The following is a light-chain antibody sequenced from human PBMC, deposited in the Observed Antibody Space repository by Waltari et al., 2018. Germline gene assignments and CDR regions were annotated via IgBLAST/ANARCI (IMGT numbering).Light chain of an antibody. V-gene: IGLV2-11*01. J-gene: IGLJ2*01. Sequence: QSALTQPRSVSGSPGQSVTISCTGTSGDVGGYNFVSWYQHHPGKAPKVLIYDVNERPSGVAERFSGSKSGNTASLTISGLQPEDEADYDCCSYAGSYTLIFGGGTKLTVL. CDR1: SGDVGGYNF. CDR2: DVN. CDR3: CSYAGSYTLI.